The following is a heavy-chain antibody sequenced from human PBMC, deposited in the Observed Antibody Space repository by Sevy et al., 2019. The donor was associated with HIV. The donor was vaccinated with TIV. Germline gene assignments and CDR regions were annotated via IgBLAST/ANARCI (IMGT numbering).Heavy chain of an antibody. CDR2: INPNSGGT. J-gene: IGHJ3*02. V-gene: IGHV1-2*02. Sequence: ASVKVSCKASGYTFTGYYMHWVRQAPGQGLEWMGWINPNSGGTNYAQKFQGRVTMTRDTSISTAYMELSRLRSDDTAVYDCARDGHYDSSGYYFGVGAFDIWGQGTMVTVSS. CDR3: ARDGHYDSSGYYFGVGAFDI. CDR1: GYTFTGYY. D-gene: IGHD3-22*01.